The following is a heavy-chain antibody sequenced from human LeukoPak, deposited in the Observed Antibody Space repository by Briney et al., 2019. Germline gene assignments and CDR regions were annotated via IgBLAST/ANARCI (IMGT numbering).Heavy chain of an antibody. J-gene: IGHJ4*02. CDR1: GGSISSSSYY. V-gene: IGHV4-39*01. D-gene: IGHD2-2*01. CDR3: ARQGEDIVVVPARMDY. Sequence: SETLSLTCTVSGGSISSSSYYWGWIRQPPGKGLEWIGSIYYSGSTYYNPSLKSRVTISVDTSRNQFSLKLSSVTAADTAVYYCARQGEDIVVVPARMDYWGQGTLVTVSS. CDR2: IYYSGST.